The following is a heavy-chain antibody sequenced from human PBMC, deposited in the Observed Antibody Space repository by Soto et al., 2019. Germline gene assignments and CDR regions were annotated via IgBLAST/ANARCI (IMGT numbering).Heavy chain of an antibody. J-gene: IGHJ6*02. Sequence: GGSLRLSCAASGFTFSTYTMNWVRQAPGKGLEWVSSISSGRTFISYADSVKGRFTISRDNAKNSLFLQMNNLRADDTAVYYCVREHGYSSCLHYYYGVDVWGQGTTVTVSS. CDR3: VREHGYSSCLHYYYGVDV. CDR1: GFTFSTYT. V-gene: IGHV3-21*01. D-gene: IGHD5-18*01. CDR2: ISSGRTFI.